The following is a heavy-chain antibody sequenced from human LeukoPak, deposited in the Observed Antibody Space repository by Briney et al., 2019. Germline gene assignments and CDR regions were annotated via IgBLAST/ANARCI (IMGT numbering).Heavy chain of an antibody. J-gene: IGHJ4*02. CDR3: ARGDFYYDSSTN. V-gene: IGHV1-8*01. D-gene: IGHD3-22*01. Sequence: ASVKVSCKASVYTFTSYDINWVRQATGQGLEWMGWMNPNSGNTGYAQKFQGRVTMTRNTSISTAYMELSSLRSEDTAVYYCARGDFYYDSSTNWGQGTLVTVSS. CDR1: VYTFTSYD. CDR2: MNPNSGNT.